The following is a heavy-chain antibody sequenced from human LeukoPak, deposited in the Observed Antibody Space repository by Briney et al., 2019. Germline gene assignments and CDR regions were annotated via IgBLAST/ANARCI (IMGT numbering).Heavy chain of an antibody. CDR2: ISSSGSTL. J-gene: IGHJ3*02. D-gene: IGHD3/OR15-3a*01. Sequence: GGSLRLSCAASGFTFSSYEMNWVRQAPGKGLEWVSYISSSGSTLYYADSVKGRFTISRDNAKNSLYLQMNSLRAEDTAVYYCARPRMDGAFDIWGQGTMVTVSS. CDR1: GFTFSSYE. V-gene: IGHV3-48*03. CDR3: ARPRMDGAFDI.